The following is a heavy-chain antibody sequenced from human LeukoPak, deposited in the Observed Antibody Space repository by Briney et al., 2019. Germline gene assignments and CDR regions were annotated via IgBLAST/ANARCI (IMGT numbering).Heavy chain of an antibody. CDR2: MNPNSGST. V-gene: IGHV1-8*01. D-gene: IGHD3-10*01. CDR1: GYSFTSYD. J-gene: IGHJ6*02. Sequence: GASVKVSCKASGYSFTSYDINWVRQATGQGLEWMGWMNPNSGSTGYAQKFQGRLTMARNTSTSTVYMELSSLRSEDTATYFCARAQNYYGPGKYYYYGMDVWGQGTTVIVSS. CDR3: ARAQNYYGPGKYYYYGMDV.